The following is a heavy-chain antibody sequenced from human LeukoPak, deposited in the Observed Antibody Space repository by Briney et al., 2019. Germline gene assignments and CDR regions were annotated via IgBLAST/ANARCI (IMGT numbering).Heavy chain of an antibody. CDR3: AKVFPWFGELFYFDY. CDR1: GFTFSSYA. Sequence: GGSLRLSCAASGFTFSSYAMSWVRQAPGKGLEWDSAISGSGGSTYYADSVKGRFTISRDNSKNTLYLQMNSLRAEDTAVYYCAKVFPWFGELFYFDYWGQGTLVTVSS. J-gene: IGHJ4*02. V-gene: IGHV3-23*01. CDR2: ISGSGGST. D-gene: IGHD3-10*01.